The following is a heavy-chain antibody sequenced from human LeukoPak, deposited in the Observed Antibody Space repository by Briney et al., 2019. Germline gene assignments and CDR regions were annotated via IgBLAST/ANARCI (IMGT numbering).Heavy chain of an antibody. CDR3: ARAGYSYGTGYYFDY. V-gene: IGHV4-59*01. D-gene: IGHD5-18*01. J-gene: IGHJ4*02. CDR1: GSSISSYY. CDR2: IYYTGAT. Sequence: SETLSLTCTVSGSSISSYYWSWIRLPPGKGLEWIGYIYYTGATYYNPPLKSRVTISLDTSKNQFSLKLSSVTAADAAVYYCARAGYSYGTGYYFDYWGQGALVTVSS.